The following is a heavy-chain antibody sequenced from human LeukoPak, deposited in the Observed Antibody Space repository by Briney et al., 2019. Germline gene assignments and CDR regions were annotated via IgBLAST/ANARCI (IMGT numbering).Heavy chain of an antibody. CDR3: TRIGIGIIGRDPVDY. CDR2: IRSKTYGGAA. V-gene: IGHV3-49*04. CDR1: GFTFRDYA. J-gene: IGHJ4*02. Sequence: GGSLRLSCAASGFTFRDYAMSWVRLAPGKGLQWVGFIRSKTYGGAADYGASVKGRFTIYRDDSQSIAYLLMNRLEIEDTAVYYCTRIGIGIIGRDPVDYWGQGTLVTVSS. D-gene: IGHD2-21*01.